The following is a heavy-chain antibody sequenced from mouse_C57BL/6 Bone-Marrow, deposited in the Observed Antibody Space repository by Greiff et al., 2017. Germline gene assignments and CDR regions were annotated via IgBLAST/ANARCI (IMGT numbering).Heavy chain of an antibody. CDR2: INYDGSST. CDR3: AREGSSLYAMDY. Sequence: EVHLVESEGGLVQPGSSMKLSCTASGFTFSDYYMAWVRQVPEKGLEWVANINYDGSSTYYLDSLKSRFIISRDNAKNILYLQMSSLKSEDTATYYCAREGSSLYAMDYWGQGTSVTVSS. J-gene: IGHJ4*01. CDR1: GFTFSDYY. V-gene: IGHV5-16*01. D-gene: IGHD1-1*01.